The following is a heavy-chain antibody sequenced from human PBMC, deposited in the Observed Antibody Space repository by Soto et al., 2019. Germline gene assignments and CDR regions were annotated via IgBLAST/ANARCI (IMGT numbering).Heavy chain of an antibody. CDR1: GGSVSSGSYY. CDR2: IYYNGST. CDR3: ARDFQAPKGDWAFDD. D-gene: IGHD2-21*01. Sequence: SETLSLTCTVSGGSVSSGSYYWSWIRQPPGKGLEWIGYIYYNGSTKYNPSLKSRVTISVDTSKNQFSLKLTSVTAADTAVYYCARDFQAPKGDWAFDDWGQGSMVTVAS. V-gene: IGHV4-61*01. J-gene: IGHJ4*02.